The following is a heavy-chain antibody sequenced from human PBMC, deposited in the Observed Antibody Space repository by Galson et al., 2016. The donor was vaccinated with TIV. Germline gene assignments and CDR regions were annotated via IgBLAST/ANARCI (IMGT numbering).Heavy chain of an antibody. CDR1: GFTFDDHG. Sequence: SLRLSCAASGFTFDDHGMSWVRQVPGKGLEWVAGIYWNGVSTGYADSVKGRFTISRDNAKNSLYLQMNGLRAEDTALYYCARDQTLRFLRGYGMDVWGQGTTAIVSS. J-gene: IGHJ6*02. CDR2: IYWNGVST. D-gene: IGHD3-3*01. CDR3: ARDQTLRFLRGYGMDV. V-gene: IGHV3-20*04.